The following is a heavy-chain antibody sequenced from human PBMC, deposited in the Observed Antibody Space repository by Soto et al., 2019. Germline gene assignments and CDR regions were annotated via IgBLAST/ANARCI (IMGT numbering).Heavy chain of an antibody. CDR3: ARPRFRGMDV. V-gene: IGHV3-7*03. Sequence: GGSLRLSCVVSGFRISNYFMSWVRQAPGKGLERVANIKEDGSEKYYVESVKSRFTISSDNAKNSLYLQVNSLRDEDTAVYYCARPRFRGMDVWGQGTTVTVSS. CDR2: IKEDGSEK. CDR1: GFRISNYF. J-gene: IGHJ6*02.